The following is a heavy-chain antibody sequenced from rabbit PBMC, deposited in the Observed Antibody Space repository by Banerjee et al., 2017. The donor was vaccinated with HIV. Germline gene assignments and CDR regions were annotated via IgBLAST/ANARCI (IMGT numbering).Heavy chain of an antibody. Sequence: QEQLEESGGDLVKPEGSLTITCTASGSDISSYSMGWVRQAPGKGLEWIACIYGDSSGTTYYASWAKGRFTISKTSSTTVTLQMTSLTDADTATYFCARDLGGSSDLWGPGTLSPS. CDR3: ARDLGGSSDL. CDR1: GSDISSYS. V-gene: IGHV1S45*01. D-gene: IGHD8-1*01. CDR2: IYGDSSGTT. J-gene: IGHJ4*01.